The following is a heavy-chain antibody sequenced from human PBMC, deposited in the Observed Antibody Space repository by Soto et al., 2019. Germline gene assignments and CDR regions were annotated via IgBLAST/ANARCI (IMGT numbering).Heavy chain of an antibody. D-gene: IGHD3-3*01. CDR2: IYPGDSDN. CDR3: ARSPFGVVAGDGLGV. V-gene: IGHV5-51*01. Sequence: GESLKISCKGSGYSFTIYWNGWVRQMPGKGLEWMGIIYPGDSDNRYSPSFQGQVTTSADKSISTAYLQWSSLKASDTAMYYCARSPFGVVAGDGLGVWGQGTTVTVSS. J-gene: IGHJ6*02. CDR1: GYSFTIYW.